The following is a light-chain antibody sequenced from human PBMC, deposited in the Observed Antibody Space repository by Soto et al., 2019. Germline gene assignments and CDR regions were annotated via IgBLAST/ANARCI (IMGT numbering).Light chain of an antibody. CDR1: SSDVGAYDY. J-gene: IGLJ1*01. Sequence: QSVLTQPASVSGSPGQSITISCTGTSSDVGAYDYVAWYQQHPGKVPKLMIYAVSDRPSGVSDRFSGSKSGNTASLTISGLQAEDEADYYCSSYTASSTYVFGSGTKLTVL. CDR3: SSYTASSTYV. CDR2: AVS. V-gene: IGLV2-14*01.